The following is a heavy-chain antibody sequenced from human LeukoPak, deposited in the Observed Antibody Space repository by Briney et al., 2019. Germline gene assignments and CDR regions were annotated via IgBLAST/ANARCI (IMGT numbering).Heavy chain of an antibody. CDR1: GFSFRSHG. J-gene: IGHJ1*01. CDR3: AKDDDWGRFNH. D-gene: IGHD3-16*01. Sequence: GGSLRLSCAASGFSFRSHGMNWVRQAPGKGLEWVSGISPRGDITYYKDSVRGRFTISRDNFKNTVSLQLNSLSAEDTAMYYCAKDDDWGRFNHWGQGTLVTVSS. CDR2: ISPRGDIT. V-gene: IGHV3-23*01.